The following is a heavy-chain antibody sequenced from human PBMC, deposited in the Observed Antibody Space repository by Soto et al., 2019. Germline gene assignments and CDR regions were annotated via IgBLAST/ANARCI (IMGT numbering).Heavy chain of an antibody. CDR3: ARGDCVGGSCYSLAGSFYYYMDV. CDR1: GFTFSNYW. CDR2: INSDGSVS. J-gene: IGHJ6*03. V-gene: IGHV3-74*01. Sequence: EVKLVESGGGLVQPGGSLRLSCAASGFTFSNYWMYWVRQAPGQGLVWVSRINSDGSVSSYADSVKGRLTISRDNVKNSLYVQMNSLRVEDTAVYYCARGDCVGGSCYSLAGSFYYYMDVWGKGTTVTVFS. D-gene: IGHD2-15*01.